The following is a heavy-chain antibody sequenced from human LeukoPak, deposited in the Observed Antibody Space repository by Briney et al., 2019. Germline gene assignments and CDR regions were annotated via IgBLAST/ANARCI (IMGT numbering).Heavy chain of an antibody. Sequence: SVKVSCKASECTFSSYAISWVRQAPGQGLEWMGGIIPIFGTANYAQKFQGRVTITADESTSTAYMELSSLRFEDTAVYYCVVKEGCSSTSCYIWFDPWGQGTLVTVSS. J-gene: IGHJ5*02. V-gene: IGHV1-69*13. CDR1: ECTFSSYA. CDR2: IIPIFGTA. D-gene: IGHD2-2*02. CDR3: VVKEGCSSTSCYIWFDP.